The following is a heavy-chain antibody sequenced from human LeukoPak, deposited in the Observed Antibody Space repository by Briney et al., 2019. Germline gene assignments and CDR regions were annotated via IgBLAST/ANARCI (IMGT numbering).Heavy chain of an antibody. Sequence: ASVKVSCKASGYIFTNYYISWVRQAPGQGLEWMGSISLYNGNTDYAQRLQGRVTMTTDTSTTTAYMELRSLTSDDTAVYYCARDRDYWGQGTLVTVSS. J-gene: IGHJ4*02. CDR1: GYIFTNYY. V-gene: IGHV1-18*01. CDR3: ARDRDY. CDR2: ISLYNGNT.